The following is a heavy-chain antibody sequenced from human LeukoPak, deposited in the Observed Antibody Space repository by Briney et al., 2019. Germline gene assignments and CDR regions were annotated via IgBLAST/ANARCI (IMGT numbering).Heavy chain of an antibody. D-gene: IGHD1-14*01. CDR1: GFXFSSYE. CDR3: ARTTSGD. Sequence: GGSLRLSCAASGFXFSSYEINWVRQAPGKGLEWVSYISHSGTTIYYADSVHGRFTISRDNAKNSLYLQMNSLRDEDTAVYYCARTTSGDWGQGTLVTVSS. CDR2: ISHSGTTI. V-gene: IGHV3-48*03. J-gene: IGHJ4*02.